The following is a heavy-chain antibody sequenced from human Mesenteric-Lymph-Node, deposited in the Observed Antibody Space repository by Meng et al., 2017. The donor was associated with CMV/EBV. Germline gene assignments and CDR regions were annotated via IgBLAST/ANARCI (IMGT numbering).Heavy chain of an antibody. Sequence: GESLKIFCAASGFTFSNAWMSWVRQAPGKGLEWVGRTRNKANSYSTEYAASVKGRFTISRDDSKNSLYLQMNSLKIEDTAVYYCARVGSVPAAQGGYFFYGMDVWGQGTTVTVSS. CDR2: TRNKANSYST. CDR3: ARVGSVPAAQGGYFFYGMDV. J-gene: IGHJ6*02. CDR1: GFTFSNAW. V-gene: IGHV3-72*01. D-gene: IGHD2-2*01.